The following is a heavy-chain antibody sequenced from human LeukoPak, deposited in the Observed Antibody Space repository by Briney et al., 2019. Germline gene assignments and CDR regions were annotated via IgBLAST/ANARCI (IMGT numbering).Heavy chain of an antibody. CDR2: ISYDGSNK. CDR3: ARDPMRYCSSTSCYIPGY. J-gene: IGHJ4*02. CDR1: GFTFSSYA. V-gene: IGHV3-30-3*01. D-gene: IGHD2-2*02. Sequence: GRSLRLSCAASGFTFSSYAMHWVRQAPGKGLEWVAVISYDGSNKYYADSVKGRFTIPRDNSKNTLYLQMNSLRAEDTAVYYCARDPMRYCSSTSCYIPGYWGQGTLVTVSS.